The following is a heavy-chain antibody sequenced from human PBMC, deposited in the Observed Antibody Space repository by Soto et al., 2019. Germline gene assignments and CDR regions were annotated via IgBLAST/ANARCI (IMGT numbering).Heavy chain of an antibody. V-gene: IGHV4-30-2*01. Sequence: SETLSLTCAVSGGSISSGGYSWSWIRQPPGKGLEWIGYIYHSGSTYYNPSLKSRVTISVDRSKNQFSLKLSSVTVADTAVYFCARVQILQLENIFDYWGQGALVTVSS. CDR1: GGSISSGGYS. CDR2: IYHSGST. J-gene: IGHJ4*02. D-gene: IGHD1-1*01. CDR3: ARVQILQLENIFDY.